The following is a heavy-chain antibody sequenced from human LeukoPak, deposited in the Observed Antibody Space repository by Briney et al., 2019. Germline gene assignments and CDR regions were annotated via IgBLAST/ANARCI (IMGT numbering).Heavy chain of an antibody. V-gene: IGHV4-38-2*01. CDR3: ARLRRFVPVPPI. CDR2: IYHNGNT. D-gene: IGHD2-2*01. CDR1: GYSITSDCY. Sequence: SETLSLTCAVSGYSITSDCYSGWIRQPPGKGLEWIGNIYHNGNTYYNPSLKSRVTVSADTSKNQFSLKLGSVTAADTAFYYCARLRRFVPVPPIWGQGTGVIVSS. J-gene: IGHJ3*02.